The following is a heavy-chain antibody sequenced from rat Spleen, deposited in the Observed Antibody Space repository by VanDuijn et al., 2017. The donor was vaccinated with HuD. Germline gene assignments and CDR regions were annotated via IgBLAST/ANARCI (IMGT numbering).Heavy chain of an antibody. D-gene: IGHD1-10*01. CDR2: ITNSGGST. V-gene: IGHV5-27*01. CDR3: TRDNNYGDY. J-gene: IGHJ2*01. CDR1: GFTFRNYD. Sequence: EVQLVESGGDLVQPGRSLKLSCAASGFTFRNYDMAWVRQAPTMGLEWVASITNSGGSTYYPDSVKGRFTISRNNAKSTLYLKMNSLRSEDKATYYCTRDNNYGDYWGQGVMVTVSS.